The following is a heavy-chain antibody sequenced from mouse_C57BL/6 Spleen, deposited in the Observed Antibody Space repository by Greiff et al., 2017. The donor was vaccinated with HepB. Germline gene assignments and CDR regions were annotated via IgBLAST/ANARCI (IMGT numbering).Heavy chain of an antibody. V-gene: IGHV1-64*01. CDR2: IHPNSGST. D-gene: IGHD1-1*01. J-gene: IGHJ2*01. Sequence: QVQLQQSGAELVKPGASVKLSCKASGYTFTSYWMHWVKQRPGQGLEWIGMIHPNSGSTNYNEKFKSKATLTVDKSSSTAYMQLSSLTSEDSAVYYCARKNYGSSFDYWGQGTTLTVSS. CDR3: ARKNYGSSFDY. CDR1: GYTFTSYW.